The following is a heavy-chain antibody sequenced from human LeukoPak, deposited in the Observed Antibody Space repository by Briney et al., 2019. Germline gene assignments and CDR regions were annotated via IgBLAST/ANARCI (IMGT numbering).Heavy chain of an antibody. CDR2: MNPNSGNT. CDR1: GYTFTSYD. V-gene: IGHV1-8*01. CDR3: AREVYGSGSYSFDY. J-gene: IGHJ4*02. Sequence: ASVKVSCKASGYTFTSYDINWVRQATGQGLEWMGWMNPNSGNTGYAQKFQGRVTMTTDTSTSTAYMELRSLRSDDTAVYYCAREVYGSGSYSFDYWGQGTLVTVSS. D-gene: IGHD3-10*01.